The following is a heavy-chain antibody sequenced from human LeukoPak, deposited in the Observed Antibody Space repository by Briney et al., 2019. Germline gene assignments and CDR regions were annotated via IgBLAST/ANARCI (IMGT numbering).Heavy chain of an antibody. D-gene: IGHD3-3*02. CDR2: IKQDGSEK. J-gene: IGHJ4*02. V-gene: IGHV3-7*01. CDR1: GFTFSSYW. Sequence: PGGSLRLSCAASGFTFSSYWMSWFRQAPGKGLEWVANIKQDGSEKYYVDSVKGRFTISRDNAKNSLYLQMNSLRAEDTAVYYCARDLSASIPAHFDYWGQGTLVTVSS. CDR3: ARDLSASIPAHFDY.